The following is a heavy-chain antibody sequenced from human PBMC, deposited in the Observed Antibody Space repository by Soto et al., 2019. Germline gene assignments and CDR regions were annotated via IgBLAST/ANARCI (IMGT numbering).Heavy chain of an antibody. D-gene: IGHD3-10*01. V-gene: IGHV4-30-4*01. CDR3: PRVGLGELLAPGMDV. CDR2: IYYSGST. J-gene: IGHJ6*02. CDR1: GGSISSGAYY. Sequence: SHTLSLTCTVSGGSISSGAYYWSWIRQPPGKGLEWIGYIYYSGSTYYNPSLKSRVTISVDTSKNQFSLKLSSVTAADTAVYFCPRVGLGELLAPGMDVWGQGTTVPVSS.